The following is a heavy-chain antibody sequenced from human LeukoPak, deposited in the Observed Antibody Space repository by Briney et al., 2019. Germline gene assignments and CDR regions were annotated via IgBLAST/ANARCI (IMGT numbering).Heavy chain of an antibody. J-gene: IGHJ6*02. Sequence: SETLSLTCTVSGGSISSSSYYWGWIRQPPGRGLEWIGSIYYSGSTYYNPSLKSRVTISVDTSKNQFSLKLSSVTAADTAVYYCASLYCTNGVCYTDYYYYGMDVWGQGTTVTVSS. CDR1: GGSISSSSYY. CDR2: IYYSGST. D-gene: IGHD2-8*01. V-gene: IGHV4-39*01. CDR3: ASLYCTNGVCYTDYYYYGMDV.